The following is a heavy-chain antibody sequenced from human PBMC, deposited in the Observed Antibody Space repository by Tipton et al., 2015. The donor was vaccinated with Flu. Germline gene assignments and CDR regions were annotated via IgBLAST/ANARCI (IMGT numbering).Heavy chain of an antibody. CDR2: ISGSGGST. CDR1: GFTFSSYA. Sequence: SLRLSCAASGFTFSSYAMSWVRQAPGKGLEWVSAISGSGGSTYYADSVKGRFTISRDNSKNTLYLQMNSLRAEDTAVYYCAKDDGNGYYDILTGYYSYGMDVWGQGTTVTVSS. J-gene: IGHJ6*02. V-gene: IGHV3-23*01. D-gene: IGHD3-9*01. CDR3: AKDDGNGYYDILTGYYSYGMDV.